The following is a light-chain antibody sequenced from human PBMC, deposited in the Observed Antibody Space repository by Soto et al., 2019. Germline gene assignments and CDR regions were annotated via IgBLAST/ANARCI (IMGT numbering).Light chain of an antibody. CDR2: GAS. J-gene: IGKJ5*01. Sequence: IALTPSPGTLSVSPGKIAILSCRTSQSVTSRYLAWYQPKPGQAPRLLIYGASNRATGIPERFIGSGSGTDFTLTISCLEPEDFALYYCQQSGTSPITFGQGTRLEIK. CDR1: QSVTSRY. V-gene: IGKV3-20*01. CDR3: QQSGTSPIT.